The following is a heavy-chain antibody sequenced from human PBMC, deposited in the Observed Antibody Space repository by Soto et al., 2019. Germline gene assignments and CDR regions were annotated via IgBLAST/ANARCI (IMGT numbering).Heavy chain of an antibody. CDR3: RSGTSCYDECCMDV. D-gene: IGHD2-2*01. CDR2: LYHIGST. Sequence: PSETLSLTCAVSGYSISSGNYWAWIRQPPGRGLEWIGSLYHIGSTHYNTSLKSRVTISVDTSKNHFSLALSSVTAADTAMDYCRSGTSCYDECCMDVCGQ. J-gene: IGHJ6*02. V-gene: IGHV4-38-2*01. CDR1: GYSISSGNY.